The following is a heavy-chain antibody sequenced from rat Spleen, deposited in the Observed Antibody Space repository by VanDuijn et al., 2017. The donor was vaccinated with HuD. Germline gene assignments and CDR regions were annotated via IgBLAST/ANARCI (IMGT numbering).Heavy chain of an antibody. V-gene: IGHV5-7*01. J-gene: IGHJ4*01. CDR1: RFTFSDYY. CDR3: VRQRWDVMDA. Sequence: EVQLVESGGGLVQPGRSLKLSCAASRFTFSDYYMAWVRQAPTKGLEWVASISYDGTNTYYRDSVKGRFTVSRDNAKSTLYLQMDSLRSEDTATYDCVRQRWDVMDAWGQGASVTVSS. CDR2: ISYDGTNT.